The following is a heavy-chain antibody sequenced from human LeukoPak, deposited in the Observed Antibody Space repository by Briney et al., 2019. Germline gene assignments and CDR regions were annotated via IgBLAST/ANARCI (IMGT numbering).Heavy chain of an antibody. CDR2: ISSSSSTI. Sequence: PGGSLRLSCAASGFTFSSYSMNWVRQAPGKGLEGVSYISSSSSTIYYADSVKGRFTISRDNAKNSLYLQMNSLRAEDTAVYYCARDLNGGWQYYYYYYGMDVWGQGTTVTVSS. D-gene: IGHD3-16*01. J-gene: IGHJ6*02. CDR3: ARDLNGGWQYYYYYYGMDV. V-gene: IGHV3-48*01. CDR1: GFTFSSYS.